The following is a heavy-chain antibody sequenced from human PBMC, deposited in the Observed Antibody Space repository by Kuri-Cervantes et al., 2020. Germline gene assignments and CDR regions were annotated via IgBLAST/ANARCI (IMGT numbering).Heavy chain of an antibody. Sequence: ESLKISCTVSGGSISSYYWSWIRQPAGKGLEWIGRIYTSGSTNYNPSLKSRVTISVDTSKNQFSLKLSSVTAADTAVYYCASVRLGKKSYYYYGMDVWGQGTTVTVSS. V-gene: IGHV4-4*07. CDR2: IYTSGST. D-gene: IGHD3-16*01. J-gene: IGHJ6*02. CDR1: GGSISSYY. CDR3: ASVRLGKKSYYYYGMDV.